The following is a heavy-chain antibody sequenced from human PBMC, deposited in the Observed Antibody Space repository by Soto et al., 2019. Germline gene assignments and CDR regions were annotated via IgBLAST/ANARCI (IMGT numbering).Heavy chain of an antibody. CDR1: GYKFINHY. D-gene: IGHD6-25*01. J-gene: IGHJ4*02. CDR2: INPNGGGT. CDR3: ARDSSASATSYSFDN. Sequence: QVQLVQSGAEVKKPGASVKVSCKASGYKFINHYMHWVRQAPGVGLEWMGIINPNGGGTDYSHRLQGRVTTTRDPFANAVHMELSSLRSEDTGVYFCARDSSASATSYSFDNWGQGTLVTVSS. V-gene: IGHV1-46*04.